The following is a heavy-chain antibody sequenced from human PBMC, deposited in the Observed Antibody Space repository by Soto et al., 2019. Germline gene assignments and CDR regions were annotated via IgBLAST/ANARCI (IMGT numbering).Heavy chain of an antibody. D-gene: IGHD6-19*01. J-gene: IGHJ6*03. CDR2: ISAAGGST. CDR3: AKRLVGSPCFYYMDV. V-gene: IGHV3-23*01. Sequence: EVQLLESGGGLVQPGGSLRLSCAASGFTFSSFAMNWVRQAPGKGLEWVSAISAAGGSTYYADSVKGRFTISRDNSKSTLFLQMHSLRADDTAVYYCAKRLVGSPCFYYMDVWGKGTTVTVS. CDR1: GFTFSSFA.